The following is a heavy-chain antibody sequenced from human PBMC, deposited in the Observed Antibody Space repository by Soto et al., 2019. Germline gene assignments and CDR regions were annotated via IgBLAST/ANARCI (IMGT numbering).Heavy chain of an antibody. CDR3: ARGGYSSGYHY. Sequence: QVQLLQSGTEVKEPGASVKVSCKASGYTFTSFDISWVRQAPGQGLEWVGWTTASNTHTNYAQKLQGRVTMTTDTYTTTAYMELRSPGSDDKAIYYCARGGYSSGYHYWGQGTLVTVSS. V-gene: IGHV1-18*04. D-gene: IGHD3-22*01. CDR1: GYTFTSFD. J-gene: IGHJ4*02. CDR2: TTASNTHT.